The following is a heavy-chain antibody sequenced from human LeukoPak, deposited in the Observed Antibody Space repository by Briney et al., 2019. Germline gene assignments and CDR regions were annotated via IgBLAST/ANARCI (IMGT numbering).Heavy chain of an antibody. V-gene: IGHV4-34*01. CDR2: INHSGST. D-gene: IGHD3-22*01. Sequence: SETLSLTCAVYGGSFSAYYWSWIRQPPGKGLEWIGEINHSGSTDYNPSLKSRANISVDTSKNQFSLKLSSVTAADTAVYYCARDSRGYYDSSGYFDHWGQGTLVTVSS. CDR1: GGSFSAYY. CDR3: ARDSRGYYDSSGYFDH. J-gene: IGHJ4*02.